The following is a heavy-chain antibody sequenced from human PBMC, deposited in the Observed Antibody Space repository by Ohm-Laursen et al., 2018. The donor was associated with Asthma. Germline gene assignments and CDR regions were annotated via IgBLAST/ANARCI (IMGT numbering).Heavy chain of an antibody. CDR1: GFTFRSYA. CDR2: GGSYYDGSLK. J-gene: IGHJ4*02. V-gene: IGHV3-30-3*01. CDR3: ARDVMEWYLPAFDF. D-gene: IGHD3-3*01. Sequence: SLRLSCTASGFTFRSYAMHWVRQAPGKGLEWVAVGGSYYDGSLKYYADYVNGRFTVSRDDSKNTLYLQMNSLRPDDTAVYYCARDVMEWYLPAFDFWGQGTLVTVSS.